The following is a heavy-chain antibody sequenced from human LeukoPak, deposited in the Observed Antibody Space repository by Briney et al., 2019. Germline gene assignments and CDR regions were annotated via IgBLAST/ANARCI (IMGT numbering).Heavy chain of an antibody. V-gene: IGHV3-74*01. D-gene: IGHD4-11*01. J-gene: IGHJ4*02. CDR2: INTDGSIT. CDR3: ARELTYSDY. Sequence: GGSLRLSCAAAGFTFSSYWMHWVRQAPGKGLVWVSRINTDGSITTYADSVRGRFTISRDNAKNSLYLQMNSLRAEDTAVYYCARELTYSDYWGQGTLVTVSS. CDR1: GFTFSSYW.